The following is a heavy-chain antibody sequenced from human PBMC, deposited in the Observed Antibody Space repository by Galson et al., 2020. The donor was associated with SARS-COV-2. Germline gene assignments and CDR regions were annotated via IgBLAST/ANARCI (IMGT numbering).Heavy chain of an antibody. D-gene: IGHD4-17*01. CDR3: ATSNPITTVNAHWFDP. V-gene: IGHV1-24*01. J-gene: IGHJ5*02. Sequence: ASVKVSCTVSGYTLTELSMHWVRQAPGKGLEWMGGFDPEDGETIYAQKFQGRVTMTEDTSTDTAYMELSSLRSEDTAVYYCATSNPITTVNAHWFDPWGQGTLVTVSS. CDR1: GYTLTELS. CDR2: FDPEDGET.